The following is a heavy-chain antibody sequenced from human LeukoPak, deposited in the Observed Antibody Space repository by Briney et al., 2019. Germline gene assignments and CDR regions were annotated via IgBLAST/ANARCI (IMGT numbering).Heavy chain of an antibody. CDR3: ARVHVRGSSGSSRHINWFDP. J-gene: IGHJ5*02. CDR1: GGSMTIDNYY. V-gene: IGHV4-39*07. Sequence: PSETLSLTCTVSGGSMTIDNYYWAWIRQPPGKGLEWLGSVFYSGTTYYNPSLSNRVTISVDTSKNQFSLSLSSVTVADTAVYYCARVHVRGSSGSSRHINWFDPWGQGTLVTVSS. CDR2: VFYSGTT. D-gene: IGHD1-26*01.